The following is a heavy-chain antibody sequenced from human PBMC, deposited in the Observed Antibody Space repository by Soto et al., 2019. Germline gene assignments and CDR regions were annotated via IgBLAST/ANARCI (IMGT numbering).Heavy chain of an antibody. D-gene: IGHD6-13*01. V-gene: IGHV3-74*01. J-gene: IGHJ4*02. CDR2: TNGDGSTT. Sequence: PGGSLRLSCAASGFTFSVYWIHWVRQAPGKGLVWVSRTNGDGSTTSYADSVKGRFTISRDNAKHTLYLQMNSLRAEDTAVYYCARGFSSSWYVVYWGQGTLVPVSS. CDR3: ARGFSSSWYVVY. CDR1: GFTFSVYW.